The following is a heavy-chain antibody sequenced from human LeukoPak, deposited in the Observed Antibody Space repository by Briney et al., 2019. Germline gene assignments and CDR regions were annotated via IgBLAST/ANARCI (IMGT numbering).Heavy chain of an antibody. Sequence: ASVKVSCKASGYTFTGYYMHWVRQAPGQGLEWMGWINPNSGGTNYAQKFQGRVTMTRDTSISTAYMELSRLRSDDTAVYYCAREGRRGIVLMVYAIRYWGQGTLVTVSS. J-gene: IGHJ4*02. CDR3: AREGRRGIVLMVYAIRY. D-gene: IGHD2-8*01. V-gene: IGHV1-2*02. CDR1: GYTFTGYY. CDR2: INPNSGGT.